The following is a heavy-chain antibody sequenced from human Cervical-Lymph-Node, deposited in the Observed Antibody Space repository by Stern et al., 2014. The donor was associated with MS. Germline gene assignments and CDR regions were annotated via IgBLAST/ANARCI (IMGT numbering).Heavy chain of an antibody. Sequence: QVQLQESGPGLVKPSQTLSLTCTVSGGSISSGSYYWSWIRQPAGKGLEWIGRIYTSGSTNYNPSLKSRVTISVDTSKNQLSLQLSSVTAADTAVYYCARGYCSGGSCYPPGYWGQGTLVTVSS. CDR1: GGSISSGSYY. V-gene: IGHV4-61*02. J-gene: IGHJ4*02. CDR3: ARGYCSGGSCYPPGY. D-gene: IGHD2-15*01. CDR2: IYTSGST.